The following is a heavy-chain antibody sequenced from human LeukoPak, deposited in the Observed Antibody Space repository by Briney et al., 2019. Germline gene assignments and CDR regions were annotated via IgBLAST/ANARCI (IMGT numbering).Heavy chain of an antibody. CDR1: GFTFSSYA. CDR3: ATDRNSGKYYDY. CDR2: ISGSGGST. Sequence: PGGSLRLSCAASGFTFSSYAMSRVRQAPGKGLEWVSAISGSGGSTYYADSVKGRFTISRDNSKNTLYLQMNSLRAEDTAVYYCATDRNSGKYYDYWGQGTLVTVSS. D-gene: IGHD1-26*01. J-gene: IGHJ4*02. V-gene: IGHV3-23*01.